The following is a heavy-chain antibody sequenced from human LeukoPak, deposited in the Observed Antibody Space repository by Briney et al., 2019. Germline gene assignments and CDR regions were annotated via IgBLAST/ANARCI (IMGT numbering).Heavy chain of an antibody. D-gene: IGHD3-10*01. V-gene: IGHV5-51*01. CDR3: ARPPVRDLRDY. CDR1: GYNFSNYW. Sequence: GESLKISCKGSGYNFSNYWIGWVRQMPGKGLEWMGIIYPGDSDIRYSPSFQGQVTISADKSISIAYLQWSSLKASDTAMYYCARPPVRDLRDYWGQGTLVTVSS. CDR2: IYPGDSDI. J-gene: IGHJ4*02.